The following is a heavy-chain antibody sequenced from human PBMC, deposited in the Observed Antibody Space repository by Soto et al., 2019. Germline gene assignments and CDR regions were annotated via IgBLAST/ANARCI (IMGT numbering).Heavy chain of an antibody. J-gene: IGHJ6*02. Sequence: GASVKVSCKASGGTFSSYAISWVRQAPGQGLEWMGGIIPIFGTANYAQKFQGRVTITADESTSTAYMELSSLRSEDTAVYYCARDSRDRNYYYYGMDVWGQGTTVTVSS. CDR1: GGTFSSYA. CDR2: IIPIFGTA. CDR3: ARDSRDRNYYYYGMDV. V-gene: IGHV1-69*13.